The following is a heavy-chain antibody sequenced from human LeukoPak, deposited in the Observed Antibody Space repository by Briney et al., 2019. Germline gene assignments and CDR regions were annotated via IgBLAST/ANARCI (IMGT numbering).Heavy chain of an antibody. CDR1: GFTFSSYE. Sequence: GGSLRLSCAASGFTFSSYEMNWVRQAPGKGLEWVSYISSSGSTIYYADSVKGRFTISRDNAKNSLYLQMNSLRAEDTAVYYCARDTVLTGYYYFDYWGQGTLVTVSS. D-gene: IGHD3-9*01. CDR3: ARDTVLTGYYYFDY. J-gene: IGHJ4*02. CDR2: ISSSGSTI. V-gene: IGHV3-48*03.